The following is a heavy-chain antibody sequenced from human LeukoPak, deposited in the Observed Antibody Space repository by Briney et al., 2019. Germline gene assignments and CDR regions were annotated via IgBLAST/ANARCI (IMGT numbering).Heavy chain of an antibody. CDR3: ANANYYDSSGYELFDF. V-gene: IGHV3-23*01. J-gene: IGHJ4*02. CDR1: GFTFSSYA. CDR2: IRGSGGSR. Sequence: GGSLRLSGAASGFTFSSYAMSWFRQAPGKGLGGVSTIRGSGGSRYYADSVKGRFTISRDNSKNTLYLQMNSLRAEDTAVYYCANANYYDSSGYELFDFWGQGTLVTVSS. D-gene: IGHD3-22*01.